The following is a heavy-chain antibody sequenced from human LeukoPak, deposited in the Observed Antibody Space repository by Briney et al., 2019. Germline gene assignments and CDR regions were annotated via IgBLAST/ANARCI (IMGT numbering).Heavy chain of an antibody. J-gene: IGHJ5*02. V-gene: IGHV1-18*01. CDR2: ISAYNGNT. Sequence: ASVKVSCKASGYTFTSYGISWVRQAPGQGLEWMGWISAYNGNTNYAQKLQGRVTMTTDTSTSTAYMELRSLTSDDTAVYYCARDIVVVPAAIPGWFDPWGQATLVIVSS. CDR3: ARDIVVVPAAIPGWFDP. CDR1: GYTFTSYG. D-gene: IGHD2-2*02.